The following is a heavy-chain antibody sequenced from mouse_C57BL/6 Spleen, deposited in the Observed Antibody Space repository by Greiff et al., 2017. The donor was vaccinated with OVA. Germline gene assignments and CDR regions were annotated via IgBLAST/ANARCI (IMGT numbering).Heavy chain of an antibody. CDR1: GYTFTDYE. CDR2: IDPETGGT. CDR3: TRELYFDV. V-gene: IGHV1-15*01. Sequence: QVQLKQSGAELVRPGASVTLSCKASGYTFTDYEMHRVKQTPVHGLEWIGAIDPETGGTAYNQKFKGKAILTADKSSSTAYMELRSLTSEDSAVYYCTRELYFDVWGTGTTVTVSS. J-gene: IGHJ1*03.